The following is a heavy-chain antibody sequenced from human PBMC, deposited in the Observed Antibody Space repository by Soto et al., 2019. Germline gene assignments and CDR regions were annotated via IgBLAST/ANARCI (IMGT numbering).Heavy chain of an antibody. CDR1: GGSFSGYI. Sequence: SETLSLTCDVYGGSFSGYIWTLIRQTPGKGLQWIGQINHSGSANYNPSLKSRVTISVHTSNSQFSLELSSVTAADTAVYYCARVSLGGGGYYYGMDVWGQGATVTVSS. CDR3: ARVSLGGGGYYYGMDV. D-gene: IGHD3-16*01. V-gene: IGHV4-34*01. CDR2: INHSGSA. J-gene: IGHJ6*02.